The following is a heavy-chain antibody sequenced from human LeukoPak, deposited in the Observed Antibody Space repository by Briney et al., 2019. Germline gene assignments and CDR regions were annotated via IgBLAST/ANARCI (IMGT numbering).Heavy chain of an antibody. CDR2: INPNSGGT. J-gene: IGHJ3*02. D-gene: IGHD2-2*02. V-gene: IGHV1-2*02. CDR3: ASPYCSSTSCYSQAAFDI. Sequence: GASVKVSCKASGYTFTGYYMHWVRQALGQGLEWMGWINPNSGGTNYAQKFQGRVTMTRDTSISTAYMELSRLRSDDTAVYYCASPYCSSTSCYSQAAFDIWGQGTMVTVSS. CDR1: GYTFTGYY.